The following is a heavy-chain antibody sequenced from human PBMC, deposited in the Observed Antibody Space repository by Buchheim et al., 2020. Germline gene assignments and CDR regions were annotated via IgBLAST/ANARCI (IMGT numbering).Heavy chain of an antibody. V-gene: IGHV3-23*01. J-gene: IGHJ4*02. CDR2: ISGSGFGT. D-gene: IGHD3-16*01. Sequence: EVQLLESGGDLARPGGSLRLSCAGSGFTSTPYGMSWVRQAPGRGLEWVAGISGSGFGTWYADSVKGRFTISRDHSKNTLFLQMDSLRVEDTAVYYCAKDGGRTSWGISPLYYFDHWGQGSL. CDR3: AKDGGRTSWGISPLYYFDH. CDR1: GFTSTPYG.